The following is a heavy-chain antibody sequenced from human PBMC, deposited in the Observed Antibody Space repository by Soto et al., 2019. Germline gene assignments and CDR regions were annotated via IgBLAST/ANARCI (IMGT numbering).Heavy chain of an antibody. CDR3: VIIRYQLHSSVLWRDP. V-gene: IGHV4-59*12. Sequence: SEPLSLTCTVSGGSISSYYWSWIRQPPGKGLEWIGYIYYSGSTNYNPSLKSRVTISVDTSKNQFSLKLSSVTAADTAMYFCVIIRYQLHSSVLWRDPWGKGTPVTVS. CDR2: IYYSGST. CDR1: GGSISSYY. J-gene: IGHJ5*02. D-gene: IGHD3-16*01.